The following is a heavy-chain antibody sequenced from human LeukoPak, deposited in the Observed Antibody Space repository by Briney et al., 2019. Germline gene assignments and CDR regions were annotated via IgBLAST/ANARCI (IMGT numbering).Heavy chain of an antibody. D-gene: IGHD3-22*01. J-gene: IGHJ4*02. CDR1: GFTFSSYA. CDR3: ARGSTYYDSSGQVPFDY. CDR2: ISGSGGST. V-gene: IGHV3-23*01. Sequence: GGSLRLSCAASGFTFSSYAMSWVRQAPGKGLEWVSAISGSGGSTYYADSVKGLFTISRDNAKNSLYLQMNSLRAEDTAVYYCARGSTYYDSSGQVPFDYWGQGTLVTVSS.